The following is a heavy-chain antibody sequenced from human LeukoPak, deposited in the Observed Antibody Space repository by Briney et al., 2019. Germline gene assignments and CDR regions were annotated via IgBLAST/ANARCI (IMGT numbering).Heavy chain of an antibody. CDR1: GFTFSGSA. Sequence: GGSLRLSCAASGFTFSGSAMHWVRQASGKGLEWVGRISSKANSYATAYAASVKGRFTISRDHSKNTAYLQMNSLKTEDTAVYYCTPSLYDILTGSDYWGQGTLVTVSS. CDR3: TPSLYDILTGSDY. V-gene: IGHV3-73*01. J-gene: IGHJ4*02. D-gene: IGHD3-9*01. CDR2: ISSKANSYAT.